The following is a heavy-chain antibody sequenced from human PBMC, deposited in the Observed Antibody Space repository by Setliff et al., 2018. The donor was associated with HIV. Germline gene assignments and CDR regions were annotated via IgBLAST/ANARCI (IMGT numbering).Heavy chain of an antibody. CDR3: ARRPLFGVVIASVAKMEFDY. V-gene: IGHV4-34*01. CDR2: VYHTGST. D-gene: IGHD3-3*01. Sequence: KPSETLSLTCTVSGGSISGYYWSWIRQPPGKGLEWIGEVYHTGSTNYNPSLKSRVITSIDKSKNQFSLKIDSVTAADTAVYYCARRPLFGVVIASVAKMEFDYWGQGTLVTVSS. J-gene: IGHJ4*02. CDR1: GGSISGYY.